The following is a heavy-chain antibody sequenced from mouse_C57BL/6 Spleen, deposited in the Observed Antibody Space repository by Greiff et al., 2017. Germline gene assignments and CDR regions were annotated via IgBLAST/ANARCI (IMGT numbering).Heavy chain of an antibody. J-gene: IGHJ4*01. V-gene: IGHV5-9-1*02. CDR3: TRERGYYYAMDY. CDR1: GFTFSSYA. Sequence: DVHLVESGEGLVKPGGSLKLSCAASGFTFSSYAMSWVRQTPEKRLEWVAYISSGGDYIYYADTVKGRFTISRDKARNTLYLQMSSLKSEDTAMYYCTRERGYYYAMDYWGQGTSVTVSS. CDR2: ISSGGDYI.